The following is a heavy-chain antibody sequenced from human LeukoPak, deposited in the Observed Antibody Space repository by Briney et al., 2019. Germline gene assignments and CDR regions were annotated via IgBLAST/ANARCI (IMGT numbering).Heavy chain of an antibody. CDR2: ITSSSSSI. D-gene: IGHD4/OR15-4a*01. Sequence: GGSLRLSCVASGFTFSIYTMSWDRQAPGKGLEWVSSITSSSSSIYSADSVKGRLTISRDNAKNSLYLEMNSLRDEDTAVYYCARDLAWGAYWGQGTLVTVSS. CDR1: GFTFSIYT. J-gene: IGHJ4*02. V-gene: IGHV3-21*01. CDR3: ARDLAWGAY.